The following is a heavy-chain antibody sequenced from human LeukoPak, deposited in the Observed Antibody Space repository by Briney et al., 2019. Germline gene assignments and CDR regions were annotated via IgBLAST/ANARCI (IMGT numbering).Heavy chain of an antibody. Sequence: PGGSLRLSCAVSGSTISANYMHWVRQVPGKRPVWVSRINDDGSDTIYADSVRGRFTISRDDAKNTVYLQMNNLRAEDTAVYYCVRGGPSTWSWGQGTLVTVSS. J-gene: IGHJ5*02. CDR2: INDDGSDT. D-gene: IGHD2-15*01. V-gene: IGHV3-74*01. CDR1: GSTISANY. CDR3: VRGGPSTWS.